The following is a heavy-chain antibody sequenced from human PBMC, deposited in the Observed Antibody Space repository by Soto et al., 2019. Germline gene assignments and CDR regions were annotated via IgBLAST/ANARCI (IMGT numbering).Heavy chain of an antibody. CDR2: IIPIFGTA. CDR1: VCTVSSYA. CDR3: ARAHNNWFDP. Sequence: QVQLVQSGAEVKKPGSSVKVSCKASVCTVSSYAISWVRQAPGQGLEWMGGIIPIFGTANYAQKFQGRVTITVDESTSTAYMELSSLRSEDTAVYYCARAHNNWFDPWGQGNLVTVSS. D-gene: IGHD2-21*01. J-gene: IGHJ5*02. V-gene: IGHV1-69*01.